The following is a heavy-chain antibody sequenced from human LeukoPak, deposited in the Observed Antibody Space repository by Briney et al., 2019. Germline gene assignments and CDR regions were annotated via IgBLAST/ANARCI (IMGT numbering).Heavy chain of an antibody. CDR3: ARDGKADYYGSGNPPRYWYFDL. J-gene: IGHJ2*01. CDR1: GFTFSSYT. CDR2: ISGSSSYI. V-gene: IGHV3-21*01. D-gene: IGHD3-10*01. Sequence: GGSLRLSCAASGFTFSSYTMNWVRQAPGKGLEWVSSISGSSSYIYYADSVKDRFTISRDNAKNSLYLQMNSLRAEDTAVYYCARDGKADYYGSGNPPRYWYFDLWGRGTLVTVSS.